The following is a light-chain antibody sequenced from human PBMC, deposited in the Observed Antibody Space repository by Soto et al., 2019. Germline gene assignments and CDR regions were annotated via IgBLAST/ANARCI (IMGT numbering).Light chain of an antibody. J-gene: IGKJ1*01. CDR2: AAS. V-gene: IGKV1-6*01. CDR3: KQDFNSPLT. Sequence: AHQITPSSPSLSASLADRVTITCRASQGIRGDLAWYQQKPGKAPRLLISAASTMESGVPSRFSGRGSGTNFTLTISSLQPEDFAAYYCKQDFNSPLTFGQGTKVDI. CDR1: QGIRGD.